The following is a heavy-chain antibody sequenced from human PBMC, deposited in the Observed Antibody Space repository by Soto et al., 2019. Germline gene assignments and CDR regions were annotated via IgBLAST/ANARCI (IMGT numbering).Heavy chain of an antibody. J-gene: IGHJ4*02. V-gene: IGHV4-59*01. Sequence: EPLSLTCTVSGGSISSYYWSWIRQPPGKGLEWIGYIYYSGSTNYNPSLKSRVTISVDTSKNQFSLKLSSVTAADTAVYYCAILSYYYDSSGWEDYWGQGTLVTVSS. CDR1: GGSISSYY. CDR2: IYYSGST. CDR3: AILSYYYDSSGWEDY. D-gene: IGHD3-22*01.